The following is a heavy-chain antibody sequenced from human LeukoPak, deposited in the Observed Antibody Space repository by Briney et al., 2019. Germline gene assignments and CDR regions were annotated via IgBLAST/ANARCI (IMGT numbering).Heavy chain of an antibody. CDR2: ISGSGGSTYYADT. CDR3: AKESLYSSSSFDY. CDR1: GFTFSTYA. D-gene: IGHD6-6*01. V-gene: IGHV3-23*01. J-gene: IGHJ4*02. Sequence: GGSLRLSCAASGFTFSTYAMSWVRQAPGKGLEWVSAISGSGGSTYYADTYYADSVKGRFTISRDNSKNTLYLQMNSLRAEDTAVYYCAKESLYSSSSFDYWGQGTLVTVSS.